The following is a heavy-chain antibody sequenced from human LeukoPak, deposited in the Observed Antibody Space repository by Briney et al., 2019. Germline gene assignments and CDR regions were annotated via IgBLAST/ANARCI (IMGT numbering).Heavy chain of an antibody. D-gene: IGHD3-16*02. Sequence: PSQTLSLTCTVSGGSISSGSYYWGWIRQPPGKGLEWIGSIYYSGSTYYNPSLKSRVTISVDTSKNQFSLKLSSVTAADTAVYYCARRSIVHFDYWGQGTLVTVSS. CDR1: GGSISSGSYY. J-gene: IGHJ4*02. CDR2: IYYSGST. CDR3: ARRSIVHFDY. V-gene: IGHV4-39*07.